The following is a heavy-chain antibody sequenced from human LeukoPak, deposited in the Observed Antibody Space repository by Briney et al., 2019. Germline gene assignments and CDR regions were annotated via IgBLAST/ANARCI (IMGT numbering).Heavy chain of an antibody. CDR3: AREGLYSSGWYPTYAFDI. CDR2: INSDGSST. CDR1: GFTFSSYW. D-gene: IGHD6-19*01. J-gene: IGHJ3*02. V-gene: IGHV3-74*01. Sequence: GGSLRLSCAASGFTFSSYWMHWVRQAPGKGLVWVSRINSDGSSTNYADSVKGRFTISRDNAKNTLYLQMNSLRAEDTAVYYCAREGLYSSGWYPTYAFDIWGQGTMVTVSS.